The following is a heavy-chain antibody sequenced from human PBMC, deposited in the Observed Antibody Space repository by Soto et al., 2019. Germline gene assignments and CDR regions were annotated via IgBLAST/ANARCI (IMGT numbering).Heavy chain of an antibody. CDR1: GFTFSSYW. CDR2: IKQDGSEK. D-gene: IGHD3-22*01. J-gene: IGHJ5*02. V-gene: IGHV3-7*01. Sequence: SGGSLRLSCAASGFTFSSYWMSWVRQAPGKGLEWVANIKQDGSEKYYVDSVKGRFTISRDNAKNSLYLQMNSLRAEDTAVYYCAREALSYYDSSGYYYVNNWFDPWGQGTLVTVSS. CDR3: AREALSYYDSSGYYYVNNWFDP.